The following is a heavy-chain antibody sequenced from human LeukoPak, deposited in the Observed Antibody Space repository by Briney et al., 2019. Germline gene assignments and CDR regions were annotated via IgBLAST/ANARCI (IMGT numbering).Heavy chain of an antibody. CDR1: GFTVSTNY. J-gene: IGHJ4*02. Sequence: PGGSLRLSCAASGFTVSTNYMTWIRQAPGKGLEWVSGINWNGGSTGYADSVKGRFTISRDNAKNSLYLQMNSLRAEDTALYYCARDRIAAAYDYWGQGTLVTVSS. CDR2: INWNGGST. D-gene: IGHD6-13*01. V-gene: IGHV3-20*04. CDR3: ARDRIAAAYDY.